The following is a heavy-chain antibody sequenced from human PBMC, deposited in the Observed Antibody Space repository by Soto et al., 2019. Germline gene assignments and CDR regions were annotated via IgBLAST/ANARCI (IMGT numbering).Heavy chain of an antibody. CDR2: INSDGSRT. V-gene: IGHV3-74*03. D-gene: IGHD3-16*01. CDR1: GFTFSSYW. J-gene: IGHJ4*02. Sequence: GGSLRLSCAASGFTFSSYWMHWVRQAPGKGLVWVSRINSDGSRTMYADSVKGRFTISRDNAKNTLYLQMNSLRAEDTAVYYCAREAAVITSPDSWGQGTLVTVS. CDR3: AREAAVITSPDS.